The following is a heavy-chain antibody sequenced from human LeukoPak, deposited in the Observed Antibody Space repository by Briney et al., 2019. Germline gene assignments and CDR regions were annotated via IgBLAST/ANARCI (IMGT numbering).Heavy chain of an antibody. D-gene: IGHD3-22*01. CDR3: ARTRPRITMMVVIKRHWCVP. V-gene: IGHV1-2*02. J-gene: IGHJ5*02. CDR1: GYTFTGYY. CDR2: INPNSDGT. Sequence: ASVKVSCKASGYTFTGYYMHWVRQAPGQGLEWMRGINPNSDGTNYSQKFQGSVTITRDTSTSTAYMKLRRLRSDDTAVYYCARTRPRITMMVVIKRHWCVPWGEGTLVTVSS.